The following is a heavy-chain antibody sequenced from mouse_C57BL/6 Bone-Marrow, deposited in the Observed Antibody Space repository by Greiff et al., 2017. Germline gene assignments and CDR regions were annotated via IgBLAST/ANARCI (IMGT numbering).Heavy chain of an antibody. D-gene: IGHD2-5*01. V-gene: IGHV1-55*01. CDR1: GYTFTSYW. J-gene: IGHJ1*03. CDR2: IYPGSGST. CDR3: ARPYYSNDWYFDV. Sequence: QVQLQQPGAELVKPGASVKMSCKASGYTFTSYWITWVKQRPGQGLEWIGDIYPGSGSTNYNEKFKSKATLTVDTTSSTAYMQLSSLTSEDSAVYYCARPYYSNDWYFDVGGTGTTVTVSA.